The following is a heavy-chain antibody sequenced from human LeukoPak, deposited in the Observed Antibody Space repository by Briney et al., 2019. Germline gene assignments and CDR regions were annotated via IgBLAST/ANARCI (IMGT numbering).Heavy chain of an antibody. D-gene: IGHD7-27*01. V-gene: IGHV4-34*01. CDR3: ARRRTGASYYYYYYYMDV. CDR2: INHSGST. CDR1: GGSFSGYY. Sequence: SETLSLTCAVYGGSFSGYYWSWLRQPPGKGLEWIGEINHSGSTNYNPSLKSRVTISVDTSKNQFSLKLSSVTAADTAVYYCARRRTGASYYYYYYYMDVWGKGTTVTVSS. J-gene: IGHJ6*03.